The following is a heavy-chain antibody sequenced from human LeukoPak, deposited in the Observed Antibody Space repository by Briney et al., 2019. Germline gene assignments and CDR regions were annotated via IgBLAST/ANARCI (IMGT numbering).Heavy chain of an antibody. D-gene: IGHD6-13*01. V-gene: IGHV4-61*02. CDR3: ARTQRYSSSWYYIDY. CDR2: IYTSGST. J-gene: IGHJ4*02. CDR1: GGSISSGSYY. Sequence: SQTLSLTCTVPGGSISSGSYYWSWIRQPAGKGLEWIGRIYTSGSTNYNPSLKSRVTISVDTSKNQFSLKLSSVTAADTAVYYCARTQRYSSSWYYIDYSGQGTLVTVSS.